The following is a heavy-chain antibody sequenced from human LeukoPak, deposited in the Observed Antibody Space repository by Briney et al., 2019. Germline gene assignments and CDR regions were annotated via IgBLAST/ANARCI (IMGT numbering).Heavy chain of an antibody. CDR3: AKELSAGTGGGWEDYFDY. CDR1: GFTFSSSG. Sequence: GGSLRLSCAASGFTFSSSGMRWVRQAPGKGLEWVAVISYDGSNKYYADSVKGRFTISRDNSKNTLYLQMNSLRAEDTAVYYCAKELSAGTGGGWEDYFDYWGQGTLVTVSA. J-gene: IGHJ4*02. D-gene: IGHD6-13*01. CDR2: ISYDGSNK. V-gene: IGHV3-30*18.